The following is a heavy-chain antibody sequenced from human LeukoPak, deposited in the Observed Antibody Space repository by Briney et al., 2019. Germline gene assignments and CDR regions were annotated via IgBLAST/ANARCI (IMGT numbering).Heavy chain of an antibody. V-gene: IGHV3-48*03. CDR3: ASSRPYCTNGVCFYFDY. D-gene: IGHD2-8*01. CDR1: GFTFSNYE. CDR2: ISSSGSTI. Sequence: QPGGSLRLSCAASGFTFSNYEMNWVRQAPGKGLEWVSYISSSGSTIYYADSVKGRFTISRDNAKNSLYLQMNSLRTEDTAVYYCASSRPYCTNGVCFYFDYWGQGTLVTVSS. J-gene: IGHJ4*02.